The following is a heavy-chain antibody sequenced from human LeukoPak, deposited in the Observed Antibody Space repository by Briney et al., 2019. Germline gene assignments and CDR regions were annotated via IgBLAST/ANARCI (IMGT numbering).Heavy chain of an antibody. CDR1: GGSISSYY. Sequence: PSETLSLTCTVSGGSISSYYWSWIRQPPGKGLEWIGYIYYSGSTNYNPSLKSRVTISVDTSKNQFSLKLSSVTAADTAVYYCARELTDHYYGSGSYAFDPWGQGTLVTVSS. CDR3: ARELTDHYYGSGSYAFDP. D-gene: IGHD3-10*01. J-gene: IGHJ5*02. V-gene: IGHV4-59*01. CDR2: IYYSGST.